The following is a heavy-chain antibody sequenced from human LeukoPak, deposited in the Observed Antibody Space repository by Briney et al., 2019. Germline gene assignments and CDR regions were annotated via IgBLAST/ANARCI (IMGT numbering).Heavy chain of an antibody. D-gene: IGHD3-10*01. CDR3: ARVLKAGNSGYYSDY. CDR2: IHFSGST. Sequence: SETLSLTCTVSGASISGYYWSWIRQPPGKGLECIGYIHFSGSTYYNPSLKSRVTISVDTSKNQFSLKVSSVAATDTALYYCARVLKAGNSGYYSDYWGPGTLVTVSS. V-gene: IGHV4-59*01. CDR1: GASISGYY. J-gene: IGHJ4*02.